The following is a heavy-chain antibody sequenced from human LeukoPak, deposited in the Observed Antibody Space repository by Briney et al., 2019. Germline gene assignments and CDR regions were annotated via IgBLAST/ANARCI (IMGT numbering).Heavy chain of an antibody. D-gene: IGHD3-16*02. CDR1: GGSFSGYY. CDR3: ASLMDLSSYYYYYGVDV. V-gene: IGHV4-34*01. J-gene: IGHJ6*04. Sequence: SETLSLTCAVYGGSFSGYYWSWIRQPPGKGLEWIGEINHSGSTNYNPSLKSRVTISVDTSKNQISLKVSSVTAADTAVYYCASLMDLSSYYYYYGVDVWGKGTTVTVSS. CDR2: INHSGST.